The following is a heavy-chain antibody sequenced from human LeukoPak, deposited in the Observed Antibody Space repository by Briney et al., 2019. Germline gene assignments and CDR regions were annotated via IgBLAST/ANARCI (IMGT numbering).Heavy chain of an antibody. CDR3: ARDYYDSSGYYRFDY. D-gene: IGHD3-22*01. Sequence: PGGSLRLSCAASGFTFSSYSMNWVRQAPGKGLEWVSSISSSSSYIYYADSVKGRFTISRDNAKKSLYLQMNSLRAEDTAVYYCARDYYDSSGYYRFDYWGQGTLVTVSS. CDR1: GFTFSSYS. V-gene: IGHV3-21*01. J-gene: IGHJ4*02. CDR2: ISSSSSYI.